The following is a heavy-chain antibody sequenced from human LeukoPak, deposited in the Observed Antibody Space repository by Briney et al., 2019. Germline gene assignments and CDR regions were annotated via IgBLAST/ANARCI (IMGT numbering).Heavy chain of an antibody. J-gene: IGHJ4*02. CDR3: AKGGVQQWLVR. CDR1: GFTFSSYG. CDR2: IRYDGSNK. Sequence: PGGSLRLSCAASGFTFSSYGMHWVHQAPGKGLEWVAFIRYDGSNKYYADSVKGRFTISRDNSKNTLYLQMNSLRAEDTAVYYCAKGGVQQWLVRWGQGTLVTVSS. V-gene: IGHV3-30*02. D-gene: IGHD6-19*01.